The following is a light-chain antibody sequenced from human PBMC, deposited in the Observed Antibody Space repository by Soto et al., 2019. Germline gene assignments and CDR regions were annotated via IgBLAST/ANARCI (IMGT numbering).Light chain of an antibody. Sequence: QSLLTQPPSVSAAPRQKVTISCSGSSSNIGNNYVSWYQQLPGTAPKLLIYDNNERPSGIPDRFSGSKSGTSATLGITGLQTGDEADYYCATWDNSLRGVVFGGGTKLTVL. CDR2: DNN. J-gene: IGLJ2*01. V-gene: IGLV1-51*01. CDR3: ATWDNSLRGVV. CDR1: SSNIGNNY.